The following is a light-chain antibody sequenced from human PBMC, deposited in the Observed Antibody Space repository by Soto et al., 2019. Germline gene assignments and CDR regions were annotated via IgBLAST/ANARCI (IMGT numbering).Light chain of an antibody. Sequence: QPVLTLPPSVSGAPGQRVTIACTGSSSNIGAGYDVHWYQQLPGRAPKLLIYGNTNRPSGVPDRFSGSKSGTSASLAITGLQAEDEADYYCLSFDSSLSVVFGGGTKLTVL. CDR1: SSNIGAGYD. CDR2: GNT. V-gene: IGLV1-40*01. CDR3: LSFDSSLSVV. J-gene: IGLJ2*01.